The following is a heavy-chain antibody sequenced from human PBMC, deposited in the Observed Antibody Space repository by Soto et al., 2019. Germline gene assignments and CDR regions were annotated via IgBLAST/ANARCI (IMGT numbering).Heavy chain of an antibody. CDR3: AHSEVVGATFSY. CDR1: GFSLSTSGVG. CDR2: IYYDDDK. D-gene: IGHD1-26*01. Sequence: GSGPTLVNPTQTLTLTCTFSGFSLSTSGVGVGWIRQPPGKALEWLALIYYDDDKRYSPSLKGRLTITKDTSRNQVVLTLTNMDPVDTATYYCAHSEVVGATFSYWGQGTLVTVSS. V-gene: IGHV2-5*02. J-gene: IGHJ4*02.